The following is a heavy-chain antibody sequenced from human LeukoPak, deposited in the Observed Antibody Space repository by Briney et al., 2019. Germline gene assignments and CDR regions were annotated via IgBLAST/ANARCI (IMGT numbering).Heavy chain of an antibody. Sequence: SETLSLTCTVSGGSISSNTYYWNWIRQPPGKGLEWIGSIFYSGSTYYNPSLKSRVTVSVDTSKNQFSLKLSSVTAADTALYYCAREGILGAVDYWGQGTLVTVSS. CDR1: GGSISSNTYY. V-gene: IGHV4-39*07. CDR3: AREGILGAVDY. J-gene: IGHJ4*02. CDR2: IFYSGST. D-gene: IGHD1-26*01.